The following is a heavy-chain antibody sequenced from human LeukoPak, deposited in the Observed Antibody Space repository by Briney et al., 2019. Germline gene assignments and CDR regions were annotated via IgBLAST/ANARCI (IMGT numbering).Heavy chain of an antibody. J-gene: IGHJ4*02. Sequence: ASVKVSCKASGYSFITYTMNWVRQARGQGLEWMGWINTNTGNPTYAQGVTGRYVFSSDTSVSTAYLQISSLKAEDTAVYYCARDTYSGTYDFDYWGQGTLVTVSS. V-gene: IGHV7-4-1*02. D-gene: IGHD1-26*01. CDR1: GYSFITYT. CDR3: ARDTYSGTYDFDY. CDR2: INTNTGNP.